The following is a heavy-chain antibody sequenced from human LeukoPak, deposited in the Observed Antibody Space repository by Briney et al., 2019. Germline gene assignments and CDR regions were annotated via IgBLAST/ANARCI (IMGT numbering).Heavy chain of an antibody. V-gene: IGHV3-21*01. D-gene: IGHD6-25*01. CDR2: ISTVSTYT. Sequence: PGGSLTLSCAPSGFTFTDYSMNWVRQAPGKGLEWVAHISTVSTYTHYTDSVKGRFTISRDNRKNLLYLQMSSLGAEDTAVYYCARDGSGFYHCYYMDVWGKGTTVTVSS. CDR1: GFTFTDYS. J-gene: IGHJ6*03. CDR3: ARDGSGFYHCYYMDV.